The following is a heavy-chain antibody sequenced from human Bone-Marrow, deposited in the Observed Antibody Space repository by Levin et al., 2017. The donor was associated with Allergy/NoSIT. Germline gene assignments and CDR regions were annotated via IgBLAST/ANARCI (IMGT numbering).Heavy chain of an antibody. D-gene: IGHD5-24*01. J-gene: IGHJ4*02. CDR1: GGSISTGGFH. CDR2: IYYSGNT. V-gene: IGHV4-31*03. Sequence: SCSLSGGSISTGGFHWSWVRQRPGKGLAWIGYIYYSGNTYYNPSLQSRLSISIDTSKNQFSLRLTSVTAADTPVYYCAREDGYVFDYWGQGTLVTVSS. CDR3: AREDGYVFDY.